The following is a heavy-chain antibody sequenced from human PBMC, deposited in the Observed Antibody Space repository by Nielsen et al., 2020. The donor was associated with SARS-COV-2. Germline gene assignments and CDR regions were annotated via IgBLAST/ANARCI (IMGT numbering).Heavy chain of an antibody. J-gene: IGHJ3*01. D-gene: IGHD2/OR15-2a*01. Sequence: GESLKISCAASGFTFSSYEMNWVRQAPGKGLEWVSYISTSGSTIYYADSVKGRFTISRDNSKNSLFLQMNSLSPDDTALYFCAKVPRTIVKGDAFDVWGQGTLVTVSS. CDR2: ISTSGSTI. CDR3: AKVPRTIVKGDAFDV. V-gene: IGHV3-48*03. CDR1: GFTFSSYE.